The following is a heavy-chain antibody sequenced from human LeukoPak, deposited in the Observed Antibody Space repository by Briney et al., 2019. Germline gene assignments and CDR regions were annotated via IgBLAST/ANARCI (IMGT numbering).Heavy chain of an antibody. V-gene: IGHV3-30*02. CDR2: IRYDGSNK. CDR3: AKARGSRGATTRGIDY. CDR1: GFTFSSYG. D-gene: IGHD1-26*01. Sequence: ESGGSLRLSCAASGFTFSSYGMHWVRQAPGKGLEWVAFIRYDGSNKYYADSVKGRFTISRDNSKNTLYLQMNSLRAEDTAVYYCAKARGSRGATTRGIDYWGQGTLVTVSS. J-gene: IGHJ4*02.